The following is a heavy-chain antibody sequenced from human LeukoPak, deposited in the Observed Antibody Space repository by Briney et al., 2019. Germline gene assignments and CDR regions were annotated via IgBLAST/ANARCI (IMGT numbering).Heavy chain of an antibody. D-gene: IGHD2-15*01. Sequence: GESLRLSCAASGFTVSRNYMSWVRQAPGKGLEWVSVIYSSGITYYADSVKGRFTVSRDSSKNTLYLQMDSLRAEDTAVYYCARDPCSGGSCYSTFDCWGQGTLVTVAS. CDR1: GFTVSRNY. V-gene: IGHV3-66*01. CDR2: IYSSGIT. J-gene: IGHJ4*02. CDR3: ARDPCSGGSCYSTFDC.